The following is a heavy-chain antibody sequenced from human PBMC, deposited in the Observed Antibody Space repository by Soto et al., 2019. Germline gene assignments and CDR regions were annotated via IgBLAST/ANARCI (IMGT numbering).Heavy chain of an antibody. CDR2: IYYSGST. D-gene: IGHD3-22*01. J-gene: IGHJ5*02. CDR3: AREKYDSSGRNWFDP. CDR1: GFSLSTSGMC. Sequence: SGPTLVNPTQTLTLTCTFSGFSLSTSGMCVSWIRQPPGKGLEWIGYIYYSGSTYYNPSLKSRVTISVDTSKNQFSLKLSSVTAADTAVYYCAREKYDSSGRNWFDPWGQGTLVTVSS. V-gene: IGHV4-30-4*08.